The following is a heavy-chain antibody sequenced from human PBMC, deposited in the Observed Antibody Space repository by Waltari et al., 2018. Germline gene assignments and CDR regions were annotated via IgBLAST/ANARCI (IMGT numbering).Heavy chain of an antibody. CDR3: ARDRRGYDPTTYYYYGMDV. D-gene: IGHD5-12*01. V-gene: IGHV1-46*01. Sequence: QVQLVQSGAEAKKPGASVNVSCTASGYTFTMFYMHWVRQAPGQGLEWMGMIDPTGVRTTYAEKFQGRVTMTRDTSTSTFYMELSSLTSEDTAVYYCARDRRGYDPTTYYYYGMDVWGQGTTVTVSS. CDR2: IDPTGVRT. CDR1: GYTFTMFY. J-gene: IGHJ6*02.